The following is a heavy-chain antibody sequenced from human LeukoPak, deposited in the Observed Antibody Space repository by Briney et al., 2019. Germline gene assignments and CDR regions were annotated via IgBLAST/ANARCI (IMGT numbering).Heavy chain of an antibody. D-gene: IGHD6-13*01. Sequence: SGGSLRLSCTTSGFIFGDYAMTWVRQAPGKGLEWVGFIRSKAYGGTTEYAASVKGRFTISRDDSKSVAYLQMNSLKTEDTAVYFCTLLPAAAGTTFDYWGQGTLVTVSS. CDR1: GFIFGDYA. V-gene: IGHV3-49*04. CDR2: IRSKAYGGTT. J-gene: IGHJ4*02. CDR3: TLLPAAAGTTFDY.